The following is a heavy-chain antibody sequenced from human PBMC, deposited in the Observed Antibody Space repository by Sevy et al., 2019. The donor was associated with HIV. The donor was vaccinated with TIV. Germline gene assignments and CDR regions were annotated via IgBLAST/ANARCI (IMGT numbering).Heavy chain of an antibody. CDR3: ARDRVSGKNVFFDY. V-gene: IGHV3-30-3*01. Sequence: GGSLRLSCAASGFTFSSYAMHWVRQAPGKGLEWVAVISYDGSNKYYADSVKGRFTISRDNSKNTLYLQMNSLRTEDTAVYYCARDRVSGKNVFFDYWGQGTLVTVSS. CDR1: GFTFSSYA. CDR2: ISYDGSNK. D-gene: IGHD3-10*01. J-gene: IGHJ4*02.